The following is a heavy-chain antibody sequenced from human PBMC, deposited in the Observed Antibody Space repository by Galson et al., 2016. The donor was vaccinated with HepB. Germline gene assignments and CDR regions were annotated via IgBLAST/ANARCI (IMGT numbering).Heavy chain of an antibody. J-gene: IGHJ5*01. D-gene: IGHD1-20*01. V-gene: IGHV3-23*01. Sequence: SLRLSCAASGFTSTSYAMSWVRQAPGKGLEWLSSVSGSGGSTCYADSVRGRFIISRDSSENTLYLQMNTLRGDDTALYYCAKAGYNSHERNNWFDSWGQGTLVTVSS. CDR2: VSGSGGST. CDR3: AKAGYNSHERNNWFDS. CDR1: GFTSTSYA.